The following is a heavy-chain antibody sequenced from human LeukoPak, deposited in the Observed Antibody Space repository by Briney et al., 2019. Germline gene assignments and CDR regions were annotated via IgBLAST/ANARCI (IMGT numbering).Heavy chain of an antibody. CDR1: GYTFTSYY. D-gene: IGHD6-19*01. J-gene: IGHJ5*02. CDR3: ARDPGYSSGWYWFDP. Sequence: ASVTVSCKASGYTFTSYYMHWVRQAPGQGLEWMGIINPSGGSTSYAQKFQGRVTMTRDMSTSTVYMELSSLRSEDTAVYYCARDPGYSSGWYWFDPWGQGTLVTVSS. V-gene: IGHV1-46*01. CDR2: INPSGGST.